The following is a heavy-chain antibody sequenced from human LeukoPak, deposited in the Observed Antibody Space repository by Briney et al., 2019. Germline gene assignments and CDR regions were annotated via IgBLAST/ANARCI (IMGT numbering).Heavy chain of an antibody. Sequence: ASVKVSCKASGYTFTGYYVHWVRQAPGQGLEWMGWINPNSGGTNYAQKFQGRVTMTRDTSISTAYMELSRLRSDDTAVYYCARVGSDILTGKGVYYMDVWGKGTTVTVSS. D-gene: IGHD3-9*01. CDR1: GYTFTGYY. J-gene: IGHJ6*03. CDR3: ARVGSDILTGKGVYYMDV. CDR2: INPNSGGT. V-gene: IGHV1-2*02.